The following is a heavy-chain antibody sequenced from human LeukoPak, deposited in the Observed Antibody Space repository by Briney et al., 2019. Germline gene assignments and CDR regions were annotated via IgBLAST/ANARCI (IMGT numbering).Heavy chain of an antibody. Sequence: SETLSLTCTVSGGSISSYYWSWIRQPPGKGLEWIGYIYYSGSTNYNPSLKSRVTISVDTSKNQFSLKLSSVTAADTAVYYCARDRSYADFPFDYWGQGTLVTVSS. CDR1: GGSISSYY. CDR3: ARDRSYADFPFDY. CDR2: IYYSGST. D-gene: IGHD2-2*01. J-gene: IGHJ4*02. V-gene: IGHV4-59*01.